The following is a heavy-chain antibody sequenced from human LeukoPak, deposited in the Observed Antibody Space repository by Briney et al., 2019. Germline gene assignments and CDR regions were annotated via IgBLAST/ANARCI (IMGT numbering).Heavy chain of an antibody. CDR2: IYTSGST. J-gene: IGHJ4*02. D-gene: IGHD2-15*01. CDR1: GGSFRSYY. Sequence: SETLSLTCAVYGGSFRSYYWSWIRQPAGKGLEWIGRIYTSGSTNYNPSLKSRVTMSVDTSKNQFSLKLSSVTAADTAVYYCARDCSGGSCSGPGDYWGQGTLVTVSS. CDR3: ARDCSGGSCSGPGDY. V-gene: IGHV4-59*10.